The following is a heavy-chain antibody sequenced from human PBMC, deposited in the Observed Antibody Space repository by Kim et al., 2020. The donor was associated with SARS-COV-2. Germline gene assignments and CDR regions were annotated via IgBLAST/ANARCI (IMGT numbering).Heavy chain of an antibody. CDR3: ARDLYYYESSGYGNDGFDI. J-gene: IGHJ3*02. D-gene: IGHD3-22*01. V-gene: IGHV3-53*04. CDR1: GLSVNENY. CDR2: MYAGGST. Sequence: GGSLRLSCAASGLSVNENYINWVRQAPGKGLQWVAMMYAGGSTYYADSVKGRFTVSRHSSMNTVYLQMNSLRPEDTAVYYCARDLYYYESSGYGNDGFDIWGQGTMVTVSS.